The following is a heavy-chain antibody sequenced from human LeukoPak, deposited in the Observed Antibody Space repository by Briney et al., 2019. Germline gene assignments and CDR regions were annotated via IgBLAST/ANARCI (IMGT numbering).Heavy chain of an antibody. CDR3: ARRGNYGDYFDY. CDR1: GYTFTGYY. CDR2: INPNSGST. J-gene: IGHJ4*02. D-gene: IGHD4-17*01. Sequence: GASVKVSCKASGYTFTGYYMHWVRQAPGQGLEWMGWINPNSGSTNYAQKFQGRVTMTRDTSISTAFMDLSRLRSDDTAVYYCARRGNYGDYFDYWGQGTWSPSPQ. V-gene: IGHV1-2*02.